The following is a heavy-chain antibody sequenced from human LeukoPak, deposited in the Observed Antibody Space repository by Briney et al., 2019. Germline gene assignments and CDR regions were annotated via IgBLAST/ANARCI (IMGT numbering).Heavy chain of an antibody. CDR3: GKTTTGYSSWRYPDWPVDY. D-gene: IGHD6-19*01. Sequence: GGSLRLSCAASGFTFNGYAMYWVRQAPGKVLEWVSGIFGSGGSAHYAESVKGGFTISRDNSKDTVYLQMDSLRVEDTAVYYCGKTTTGYSSWRYPDWPVDYWGQGTLVTVSS. J-gene: IGHJ4*02. CDR2: IFGSGGSA. V-gene: IGHV3-23*01. CDR1: GFTFNGYA.